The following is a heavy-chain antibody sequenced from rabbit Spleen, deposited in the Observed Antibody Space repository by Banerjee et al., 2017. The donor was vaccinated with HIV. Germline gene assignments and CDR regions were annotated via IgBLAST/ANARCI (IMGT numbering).Heavy chain of an antibody. J-gene: IGHJ6*01. D-gene: IGHD1-1*01. CDR1: GFSFSNKAV. CDR2: INSITGKP. Sequence: QEQLLESGGGLVKPEGSLKLSCTGSGFSFSNKAVMCWVRQAPGKGLEWIACINSITGKPVYASWVNGRFTISKTSSTTVFLQMTSLTAADTATYFCARDLVGVIGWNFYLWGPGTLVTVS. V-gene: IGHV1S45*01. CDR3: ARDLVGVIGWNFYL.